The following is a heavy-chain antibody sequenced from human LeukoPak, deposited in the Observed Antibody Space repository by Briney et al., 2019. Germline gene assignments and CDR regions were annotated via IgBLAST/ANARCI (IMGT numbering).Heavy chain of an antibody. V-gene: IGHV3-21*01. D-gene: IGHD3-22*01. J-gene: IGHJ4*02. Sequence: PGGSLRLSCAASGVTSSDYSMNWVRQAPGKGLEWVSSINVGGTHIYYADSVKGRFTISRDNTKNSLYLQMHSLRAEDTAVYYCARGYDSSGYYPGALDDWGQGNVVTVSS. CDR2: INVGGTHI. CDR3: ARGYDSSGYYPGALDD. CDR1: GVTSSDYS.